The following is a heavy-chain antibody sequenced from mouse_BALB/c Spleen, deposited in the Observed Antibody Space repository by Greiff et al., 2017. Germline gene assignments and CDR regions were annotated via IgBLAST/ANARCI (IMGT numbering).Heavy chain of an antibody. D-gene: IGHD2-14*01. CDR3: ARYYRYGEDY. CDR1: GFTFSSFG. J-gene: IGHJ4*01. V-gene: IGHV5-17*02. CDR2: ISSGSSTI. Sequence: EVQRVESGGGLVQPGGSRKLSCAASGFTFSSFGMHWVRQAPEKGLEWVAYISSGSSTIYYADTVKGRFTISRDNPKNTLFLQMTSLRSEDTAMYYCARYYRYGEDYWGQGTSVTVSS.